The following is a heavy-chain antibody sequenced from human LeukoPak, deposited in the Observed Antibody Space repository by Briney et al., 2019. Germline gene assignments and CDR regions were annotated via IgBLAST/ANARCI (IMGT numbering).Heavy chain of an antibody. J-gene: IGHJ4*02. CDR2: SYYRSKWYN. CDR1: GDSVPSNSAA. Sequence: SQTLSLTCAISGDSVPSNSAAWNWIRQSPSRGLEWLGRSYYRSKWYNDYAVSVTSRITINPDTSKNQFSLQLNSVTPEDTAVYYCARAGLYSYGWFLGHFDYWGQGTLVTVSS. D-gene: IGHD5-18*01. V-gene: IGHV6-1*01. CDR3: ARAGLYSYGWFLGHFDY.